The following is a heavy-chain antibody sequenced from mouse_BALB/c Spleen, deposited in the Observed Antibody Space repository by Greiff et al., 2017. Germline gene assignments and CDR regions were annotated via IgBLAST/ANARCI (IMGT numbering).Heavy chain of an antibody. CDR3: ARVTYYGVLFDY. Sequence: DVMLVESGGGLVQPGGSLKLSCAASGFTFSSYGMSWVRQTPDKRLELVATINSNGGSTYYPDSVKGRFTISRDNAKNTLYLQMSSLKSEDTAMYYCARVTYYGVLFDYWGQGTTLTVSS. J-gene: IGHJ2*01. V-gene: IGHV5-6-3*01. D-gene: IGHD1-1*01. CDR2: INSNGGST. CDR1: GFTFSSYG.